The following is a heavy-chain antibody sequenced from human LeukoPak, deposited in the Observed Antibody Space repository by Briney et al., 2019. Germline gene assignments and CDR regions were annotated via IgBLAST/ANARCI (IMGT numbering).Heavy chain of an antibody. CDR1: GFTFSNYY. J-gene: IGHJ6*03. CDR2: ISSSGSTI. D-gene: IGHD3-3*01. Sequence: GGSLRLPCAASGFTFSNYYMSWIRQAPGKGLEWVSYISSSGSTIYYADSVKGRFTISRDNAKNSLYLQMNSLRAEDTAVYYCARATYDFWSGYSYYYYYMDVWGKGTTVTVSS. V-gene: IGHV3-11*01. CDR3: ARATYDFWSGYSYYYYYMDV.